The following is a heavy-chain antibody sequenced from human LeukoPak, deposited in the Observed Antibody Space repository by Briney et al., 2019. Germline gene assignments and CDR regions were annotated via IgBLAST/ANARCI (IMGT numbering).Heavy chain of an antibody. CDR3: ARVFSRGSYSDY. J-gene: IGHJ4*02. CDR2: IYSGGST. CDR1: GFSITDHH. D-gene: IGHD1-26*01. Sequence: GGSLRLSCAGAGFSITDHHMDWVRQAPGKGLEWVSVIYSGGSTYYADSVKGRFTISRDNSKNTLYLQMDGLRAEDTAVYYCARVFSRGSYSDYWGQGTLVTVSS. V-gene: IGHV3-66*01.